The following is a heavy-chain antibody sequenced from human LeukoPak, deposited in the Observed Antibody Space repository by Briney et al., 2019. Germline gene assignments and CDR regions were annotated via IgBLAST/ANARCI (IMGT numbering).Heavy chain of an antibody. CDR1: GFTFSIYA. CDR3: ARGSKSRTYYYDSRAFDI. V-gene: IGHV4-34*01. Sequence: PGGSLRLSCAASGFTFSIYAMTWVRQAPGKGLEWIGEINHSGSTNYNPSLKSRVTISVDTSKNQFSLKLSSVTAADTAVYYCARGSKSRTYYYDSRAFDIWGQGTMVTVSS. J-gene: IGHJ3*02. D-gene: IGHD3-22*01. CDR2: INHSGST.